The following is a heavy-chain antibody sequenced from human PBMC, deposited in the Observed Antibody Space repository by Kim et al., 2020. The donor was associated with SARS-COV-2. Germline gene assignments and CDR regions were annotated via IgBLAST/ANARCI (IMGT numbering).Heavy chain of an antibody. J-gene: IGHJ5*02. D-gene: IGHD6-6*01. CDR1: GGSISSSSYY. CDR2: IYYSGST. V-gene: IGHV4-39*01. CDR3: ARRPGSSSSTGWFDP. Sequence: SETLSLTCTVSGGSISSSSYYWGWIRQPPGKGLEWIGSIYYSGSTYYNPSLKSRVTISVDTSKNQFSLKLSSVTAADTAVYYCARRPGSSSSTGWFDPWGQGTLVTVSS.